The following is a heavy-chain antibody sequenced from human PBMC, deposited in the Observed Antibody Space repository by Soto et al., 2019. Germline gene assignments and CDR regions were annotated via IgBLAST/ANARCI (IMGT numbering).Heavy chain of an antibody. J-gene: IGHJ6*02. CDR3: AKDVGDYYYYYGMDV. Sequence: GGSLRLSCAASGFILRDYWMSWVRQTPEKGLEWVAVISYDGSNKYYADSVKGRFTISRDNSKNTLYLQMNSLRAEDTAVYYCAKDVGDYYYYYGMDVWGQGTTVTVSS. V-gene: IGHV3-30*18. CDR2: ISYDGSNK. D-gene: IGHD1-26*01. CDR1: GFILRDYW.